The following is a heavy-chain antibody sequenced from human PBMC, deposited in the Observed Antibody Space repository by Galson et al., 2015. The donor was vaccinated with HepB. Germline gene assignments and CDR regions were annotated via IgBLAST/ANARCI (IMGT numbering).Heavy chain of an antibody. CDR1: GYSFTTYC. V-gene: IGHV5-51*01. Sequence: QSGAEVKKPGESLKISCTGSGYSFTTYCIAWVRQMPGKSLEWMGIIYPRDSDTRYSTSCQGQVTMSVDKTIPTAYLQWSSLKATDTAMYYCASHQSSGYPSRASDIWGQGTMVRVTS. CDR2: IYPRDSDT. D-gene: IGHD5-12*01. J-gene: IGHJ3*02. CDR3: ASHQSSGYPSRASDI.